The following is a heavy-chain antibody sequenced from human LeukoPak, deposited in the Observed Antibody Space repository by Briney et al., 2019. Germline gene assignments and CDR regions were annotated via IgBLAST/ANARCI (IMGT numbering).Heavy chain of an antibody. D-gene: IGHD3-22*01. CDR2: ISSSSDFT. Sequence: GGSLRLSCAASGFTFSDEYMSWIRQAPGKGPEWVSYISSSSDFTNYADSVKGRFTISRDNAKNSLYLQMNSLKTEDTAVYYCITGDTFYYDSTGYYLRYWGQGTLVTVSS. V-gene: IGHV3-11*03. CDR1: GFTFSDEY. J-gene: IGHJ4*02. CDR3: ITGDTFYYDSTGYYLRY.